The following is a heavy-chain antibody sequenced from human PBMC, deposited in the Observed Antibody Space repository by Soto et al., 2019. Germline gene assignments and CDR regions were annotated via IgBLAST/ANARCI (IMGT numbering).Heavy chain of an antibody. V-gene: IGHV4-39*01. Sequence: SETLSLTCTVSGGSISSSSYYWGWIRQPPGKGLEWIGSIYYSGSTYYNPSLKSRVTISVDTSKNQFSLKLSSVTAADTAVYYCASHLRDYYDSSGYSNNWFDTWGQGTLVTV. J-gene: IGHJ5*02. CDR3: ASHLRDYYDSSGYSNNWFDT. CDR2: IYYSGST. D-gene: IGHD3-22*01. CDR1: GGSISSSSYY.